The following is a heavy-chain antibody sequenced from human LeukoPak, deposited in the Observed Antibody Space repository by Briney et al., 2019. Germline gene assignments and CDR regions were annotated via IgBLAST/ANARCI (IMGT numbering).Heavy chain of an antibody. V-gene: IGHV1-46*01. Sequence: VASVKVSCKASGYTFTSYYIHWVRQAPGQRFEWMGIINPSGSSTSYAQKFQGRVTMTRDTSTSTVYMELISLRSEDTAVYYCARDMERWLQSIVWNYWGQGTLVTVSS. CDR3: ARDMERWLQSIVWNY. CDR2: INPSGSST. J-gene: IGHJ4*02. D-gene: IGHD5-24*01. CDR1: GYTFTSYY.